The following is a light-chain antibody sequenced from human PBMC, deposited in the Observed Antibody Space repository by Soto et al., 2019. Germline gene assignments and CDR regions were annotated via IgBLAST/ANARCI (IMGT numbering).Light chain of an antibody. CDR2: DVS. J-gene: IGLJ2*01. CDR1: SSDVGGYNY. V-gene: IGLV2-8*01. Sequence: QSVLTQPPSASGSPGQSVTISCTGTSSDVGGYNYVSWYQQHPGKAPKLMIYDVSKRPSGVPDRFSGSKSGNTACMTVSGLQAEDEADYYGSSYAGSNNVVFGGGTKLTVL. CDR3: SSYAGSNNVV.